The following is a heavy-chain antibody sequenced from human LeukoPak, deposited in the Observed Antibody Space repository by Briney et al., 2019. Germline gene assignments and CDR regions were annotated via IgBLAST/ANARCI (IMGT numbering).Heavy chain of an antibody. Sequence: GRSLRLSCSASALTFGSVWMHSVREAPGKRPLWISRITSDGSTTTAACVTGRFTISRENPQKTVSPQMNGLRAADTGLYYCARAPSEIGGYYPEYFRHWGQGTLVTVSP. CDR2: ITSDGST. D-gene: IGHD3-22*01. CDR1: ALTFGSVW. CDR3: ARAPSEIGGYYPEYFRH. J-gene: IGHJ1*01. V-gene: IGHV3-74*03.